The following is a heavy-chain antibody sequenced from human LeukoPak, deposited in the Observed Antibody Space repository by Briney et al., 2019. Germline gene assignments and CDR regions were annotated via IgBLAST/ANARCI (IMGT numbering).Heavy chain of an antibody. Sequence: GPSVKGSCKASGYTFTGYYMQWVRQAPGQGLGWMGWHNPNSGGTNYAQKFQGWVTMTRDTSISTAYMELSRLRSDDTAVYYCARERLIYCSGGSCYSGGFDYWGQGTLVTVSS. V-gene: IGHV1-2*04. J-gene: IGHJ4*02. CDR3: ARERLIYCSGGSCYSGGFDY. CDR1: GYTFTGYY. D-gene: IGHD2-15*01. CDR2: HNPNSGGT.